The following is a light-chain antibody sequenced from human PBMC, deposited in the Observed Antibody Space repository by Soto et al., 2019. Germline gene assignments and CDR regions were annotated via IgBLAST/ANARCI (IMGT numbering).Light chain of an antibody. CDR1: QSISNN. CDR2: GAS. Sequence: EIVMTQSPATLSVAPGERATLSSRASQSISNNLAWYQQKPCQAPRLLIFGASTRATGIPARFSGSGSGTEFTLTISSLQSEDSAVYYCQQHNGWPLTFGGGTKVEIK. J-gene: IGKJ4*01. CDR3: QQHNGWPLT. V-gene: IGKV3-15*01.